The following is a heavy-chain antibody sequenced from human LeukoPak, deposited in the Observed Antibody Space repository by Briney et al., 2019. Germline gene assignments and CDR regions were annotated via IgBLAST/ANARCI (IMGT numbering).Heavy chain of an antibody. CDR2: ISGSGGST. J-gene: IGHJ6*03. Sequence: AGGSLRLSCAASGFTFSSYAMSWVRQAPGKGLEWVSAISGSGGSTYYADSVKGRFTISRDNSKNTLYLQMNSLRAEDTAVYYCAKASGTGRYYYYMDVWGKGTTVTVSS. D-gene: IGHD1-26*01. CDR1: GFTFSSYA. CDR3: AKASGTGRYYYYMDV. V-gene: IGHV3-23*01.